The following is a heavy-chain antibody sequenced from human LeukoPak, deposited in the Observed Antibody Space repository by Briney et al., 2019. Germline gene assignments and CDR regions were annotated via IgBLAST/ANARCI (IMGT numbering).Heavy chain of an antibody. V-gene: IGHV3-23*01. CDR1: GFILNNYG. CDR3: AKGSSGYFADL. J-gene: IGHJ5*02. Sequence: GGSLRLSCAASGFILNNYGLIWVRQAPGKGLEWVSAISNDGGGTQYADFVEGRFTISRDNSKNTLFLQMSSLRAEDTALYYCAKGSSGYFADLWGQGTLVTVSS. CDR2: ISNDGGGT. D-gene: IGHD3-22*01.